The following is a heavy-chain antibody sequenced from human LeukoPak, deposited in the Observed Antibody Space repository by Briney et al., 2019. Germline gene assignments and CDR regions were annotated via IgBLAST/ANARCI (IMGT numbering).Heavy chain of an antibody. D-gene: IGHD2-2*01. Sequence: ASVKVSCKASGYTFTSYGISWVRQAPGQGLEWMGWISAYNGNTNYAQKLQGRVTMTTDTSTSTAYMELRSLRSDDTAVYYCARDRYCSSTSRYGGLDYWGQGTLVTVSS. V-gene: IGHV1-18*01. CDR3: ARDRYCSSTSRYGGLDY. CDR2: ISAYNGNT. J-gene: IGHJ4*02. CDR1: GYTFTSYG.